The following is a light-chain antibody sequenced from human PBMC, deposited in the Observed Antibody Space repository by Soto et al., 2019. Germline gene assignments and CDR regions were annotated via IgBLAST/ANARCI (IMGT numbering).Light chain of an antibody. J-gene: IGKJ2*01. CDR1: QSVSSSY. CDR3: QQYGSSYT. V-gene: IGKV3-20*01. CDR2: GAS. Sequence: EIVLTQSPGTLSLSPGERPTLSCRASQSVSSSYLAWYQQKPGQAPRLLFYGASSRATGIPDRFSGSGSGTDFTLTISRLEPEDFAVYYCQQYGSSYTFGQGTKLEIK.